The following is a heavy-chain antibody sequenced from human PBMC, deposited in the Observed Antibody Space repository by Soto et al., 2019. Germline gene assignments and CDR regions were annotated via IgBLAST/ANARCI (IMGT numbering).Heavy chain of an antibody. D-gene: IGHD2-2*01. CDR3: ARVPGF. Sequence: SLMLCLSYTVSGGSIVDVGCSRSFKRQTPGKGLEWIGYIYHSGSTYYNPSLKSRVTISIDRSKNQFSLKLSSVTAADTAVYYCARVPGFCGQGILVTGPS. V-gene: IGHV4-30-2*01. J-gene: IGHJ1*01. CDR1: GGSIVDVGCS. CDR2: IYHSGST.